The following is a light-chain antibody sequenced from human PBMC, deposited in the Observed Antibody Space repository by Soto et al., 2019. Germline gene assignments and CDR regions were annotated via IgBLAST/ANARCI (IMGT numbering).Light chain of an antibody. Sequence: EIVLTQSPGTLCLSPGDRATLPCRASQSISSGYVAWDQQKPGQAPRLLCDWASPRATFSPAMFSGRGAGTDFTLTSSSLQSEDFAVYFCQQFYTWPQTFGHGTKVDIK. J-gene: IGKJ1*01. CDR1: QSISSG. CDR3: QQFYTWPQT. CDR2: WAS. V-gene: IGKV3-15*01.